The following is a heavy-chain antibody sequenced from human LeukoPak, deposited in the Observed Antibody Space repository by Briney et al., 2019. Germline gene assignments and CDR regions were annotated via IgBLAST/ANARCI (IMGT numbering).Heavy chain of an antibody. V-gene: IGHV4-59*10. Sequence: PSDTLSLTCAVYGGSFSGYYWSWIRQPAGKGLEWIGRIYTSGSTNYNPSLKSRVTMSVDTSKNQFSLKLSSVTAADTAVYYCARASLRFLEWFFDYWGQGTLVTVPS. D-gene: IGHD3-3*01. CDR2: IYTSGST. J-gene: IGHJ4*02. CDR3: ARASLRFLEWFFDY. CDR1: GGSFSGYY.